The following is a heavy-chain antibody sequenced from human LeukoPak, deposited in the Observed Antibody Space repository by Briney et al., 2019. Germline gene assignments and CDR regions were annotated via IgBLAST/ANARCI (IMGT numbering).Heavy chain of an antibody. CDR3: ARGSNWFYYYYTMDV. D-gene: IGHD6-13*01. J-gene: IGHJ6*02. V-gene: IGHV3-23*01. CDR1: GFTFSSYA. CDR2: ISGSGGST. Sequence: TGGSLRLSCAASGFTFSSYAMSWVRQAPGKGLEWVSAISGSGGSTYYTDSVKGRFTISRDNSKDTLYLQMNSLRAEDTAVYYCARGSNWFYYYYTMDVWGQGTTVTVSS.